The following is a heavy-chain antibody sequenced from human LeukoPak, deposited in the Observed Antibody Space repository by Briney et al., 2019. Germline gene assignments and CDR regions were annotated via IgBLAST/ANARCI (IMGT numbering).Heavy chain of an antibody. D-gene: IGHD2-15*01. Sequence: PGGSLRLSCAASEFTFSDYYMDWVRQAPGMGLEWVGRIRNKANSYTTEYAASVSGRFTISRDDSKDSLCLQMNSLKTEDTAVYYCARESKLGAAPTGGYYYYGMDVWGQGTTVTVSS. CDR3: ARESKLGAAPTGGYYYYGMDV. V-gene: IGHV3-72*01. CDR2: IRNKANSYTT. CDR1: EFTFSDYY. J-gene: IGHJ6*02.